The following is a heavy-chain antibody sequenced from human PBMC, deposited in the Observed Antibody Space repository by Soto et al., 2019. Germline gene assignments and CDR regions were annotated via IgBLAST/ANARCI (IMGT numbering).Heavy chain of an antibody. CDR1: GFTFSDHY. Sequence: GESLKISCAASGFTFSDHYMDWVRQAPGKGLEWVGRTRNKANSYTTEYAASVKGRFTISRDDSKNSLYLQMNSLKTEDTAVYYCARDSEELGIDYWGQGTLVTVSS. D-gene: IGHD7-27*01. CDR3: ARDSEELGIDY. V-gene: IGHV3-72*01. J-gene: IGHJ4*02. CDR2: TRNKANSYTT.